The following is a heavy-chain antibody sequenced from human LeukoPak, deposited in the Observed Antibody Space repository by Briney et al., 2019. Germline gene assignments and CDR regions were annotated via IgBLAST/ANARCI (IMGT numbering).Heavy chain of an antibody. J-gene: IGHJ3*02. Sequence: PGGSLRLSCAASGFTFSSSAMSWVRQAPGKGLEGVSSISGSGSGGSTYYADSVKGRFTISRDNSKNTLYLQMNSLIAEDTAVYYCARVRDGYNDAYDIWGQGTMVTVTS. V-gene: IGHV3-23*01. CDR1: GFTFSSSA. D-gene: IGHD5-24*01. CDR2: ISGSGSGGST. CDR3: ARVRDGYNDAYDI.